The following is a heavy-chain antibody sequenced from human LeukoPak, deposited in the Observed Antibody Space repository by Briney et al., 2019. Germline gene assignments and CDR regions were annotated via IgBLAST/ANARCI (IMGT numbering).Heavy chain of an antibody. D-gene: IGHD1-26*01. CDR3: ARQPYSGSYDYYMDV. CDR1: GGSISSSSYY. CDR2: IYYSGST. Sequence: PSETLSLTCTVSGGSISSSSYYWGWIRQPPGKGLEWIGSIYYSGSTCYNPSLKSRVTISVDTSKNQFSLKLSSVTAADTAVYYCARQPYSGSYDYYMDVWGKGTTVTVSS. J-gene: IGHJ6*03. V-gene: IGHV4-39*01.